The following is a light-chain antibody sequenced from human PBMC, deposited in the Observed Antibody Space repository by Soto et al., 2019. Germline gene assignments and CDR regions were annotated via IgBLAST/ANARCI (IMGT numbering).Light chain of an antibody. Sequence: IVLTQSPGTLSLSPGERATHSCRASQSVSSSYLAWYQQKPGQAPRLLIYGASSRATGIPDRFSGSGSGTDFTLTISRLEPEDFAVYYCQQYGSSPTWTFGQGTKVDIK. J-gene: IGKJ1*01. CDR3: QQYGSSPTWT. CDR2: GAS. CDR1: QSVSSSY. V-gene: IGKV3-20*01.